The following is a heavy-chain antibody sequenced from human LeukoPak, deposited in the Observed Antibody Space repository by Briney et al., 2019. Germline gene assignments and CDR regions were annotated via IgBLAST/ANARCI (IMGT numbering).Heavy chain of an antibody. J-gene: IGHJ3*02. CDR1: GFTFSSYW. V-gene: IGHV3-74*01. D-gene: IGHD3-16*01. CDR3: ARVAWGSAADAFDI. Sequence: PGGSLRPSCAASGFTFSSYWMHWVRQAPGKGLVWVSRINSDGSSTSYADSVKGRFTISRDNAKNTLYLQMNSLRAEDTAVYYCARVAWGSAADAFDIWGQGTMVTVSS. CDR2: INSDGSST.